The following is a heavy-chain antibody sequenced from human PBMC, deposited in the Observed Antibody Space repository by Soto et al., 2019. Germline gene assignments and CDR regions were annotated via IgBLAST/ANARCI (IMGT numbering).Heavy chain of an antibody. CDR1: GFTFSSYA. CDR3: GALGLVTSRISDY. V-gene: IGHV3-30-3*01. CDR2: ISYDGSNK. J-gene: IGHJ4*02. D-gene: IGHD3-3*01. Sequence: QVQLVESGGGVVQPGRSLRLSCAASGFTFSSYAMHWVRQAPGKGLEWVAVISYDGSNKYYADSVKGRFTISRDNSKKARYLKRNSRGAEETAVYYCGALGLVTSRISDYWGQGTLVTVSS.